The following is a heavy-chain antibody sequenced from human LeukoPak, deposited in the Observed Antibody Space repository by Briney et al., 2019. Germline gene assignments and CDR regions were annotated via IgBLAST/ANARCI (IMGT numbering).Heavy chain of an antibody. CDR1: GGTFSSYA. J-gene: IGHJ4*02. D-gene: IGHD4-23*01. CDR2: IIPVFGTA. V-gene: IGHV1-69*13. Sequence: GASVKVSCKASGGTFSSYAISWVRQAPGQGLEWMGGIIPVFGTANYAQKFQGRVTITADESTSTAYMELSSLRSEDTAVYYCARDRDGGTDYWGQGTLVTVSS. CDR3: ARDRDGGTDY.